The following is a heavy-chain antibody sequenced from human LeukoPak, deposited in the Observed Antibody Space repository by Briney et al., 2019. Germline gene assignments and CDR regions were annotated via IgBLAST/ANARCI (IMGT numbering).Heavy chain of an antibody. CDR2: ISGGGGST. CDR1: GFTFSSYA. J-gene: IGHJ6*02. V-gene: IGHV3-23*01. D-gene: IGHD6-19*01. CDR3: AASGSTLNYYYYYGMDV. Sequence: PGGSLRLSCVASGFTFSSYAMSWVRQAPGKGLEWVSGISGGGGSTYYADSVKGRFTISRDNSKNTLYLQMNSLRAEDTAVYYCAASGSTLNYYYYYGMDVWGQGTTVTVSS.